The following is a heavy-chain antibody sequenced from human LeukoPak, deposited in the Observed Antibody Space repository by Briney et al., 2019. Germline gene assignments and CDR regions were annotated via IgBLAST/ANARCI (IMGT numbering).Heavy chain of an antibody. CDR2: TSSSGST. Sequence: PSETLSLTCVVSGDSISGYYWSWIRQTPGKGLEWIAYTSSSGSTDYNPSLKSRVTISVDTSNNQLSLRFTSVTAGDTAVYYCARHNRVYYDFDYWGQGTLVTVSS. CDR3: ARHNRVYYDFDY. V-gene: IGHV4-59*12. D-gene: IGHD5/OR15-5a*01. J-gene: IGHJ4*02. CDR1: GDSISGYY.